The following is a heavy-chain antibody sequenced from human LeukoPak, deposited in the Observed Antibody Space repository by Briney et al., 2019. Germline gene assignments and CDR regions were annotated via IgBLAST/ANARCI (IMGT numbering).Heavy chain of an antibody. J-gene: IGHJ4*02. D-gene: IGHD2-2*01. CDR2: IKQDGSEK. CDR1: GFTFSSYW. V-gene: IGHV3-7*01. CDR3: ARDALNPYQLLWGY. Sequence: GGSLRLSCAASGFTFSSYWMSWVRQAPGKGLEWVANIKQDGSEKYYVDSVKGRFTISRDNAKNSLYLRMNSLRAEDTAVYYCARDALNPYQLLWGYWGQGTLVTVSS.